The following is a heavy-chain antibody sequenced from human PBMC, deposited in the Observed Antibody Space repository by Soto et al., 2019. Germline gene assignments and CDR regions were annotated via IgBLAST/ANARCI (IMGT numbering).Heavy chain of an antibody. V-gene: IGHV4-34*01. J-gene: IGHJ6*02. CDR3: ARDWGMFYGSGSPYYYYGMDV. CDR1: GGSFSGYY. CDR2: INHSGST. D-gene: IGHD3-10*01. Sequence: PSETLSLTCAVYGGSFSGYYWSWIRQPPGKGLEWIGEINHSGSTNYNPSLKSRVTISVDTSKNQFSLKLSSVTAADTAVYYCARDWGMFYGSGSPYYYYGMDVWGQGTTVTVSS.